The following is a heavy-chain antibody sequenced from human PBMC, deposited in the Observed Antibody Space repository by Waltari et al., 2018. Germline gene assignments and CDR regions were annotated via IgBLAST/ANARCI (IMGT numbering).Heavy chain of an antibody. CDR1: GFPFVDYA. CDR3: AKAYSSSWSPIDY. CDR2: ISWDGGST. V-gene: IGHV3-43D*04. D-gene: IGHD6-13*01. J-gene: IGHJ4*02. Sequence: EVQLVESGGVVVQPGGSLRLHCAASGFPFVDYAMHGVLQAPGKGLDWVSLISWDGGSTYYADSVKGRFTISRDNSKNSLYLQMNSLRAEDTALYYCAKAYSSSWSPIDYWGQGTLVTVSS.